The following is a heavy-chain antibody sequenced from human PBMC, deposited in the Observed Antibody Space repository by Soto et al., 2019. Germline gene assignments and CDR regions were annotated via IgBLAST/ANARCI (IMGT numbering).Heavy chain of an antibody. CDR2: IYYSGST. V-gene: IGHV4-28*03. Sequence: SETLSLTCAVSGYSISSSNWWGWIRQPPGKGLEWIGYIYYSGSTYYNPSLKSRVTMSVDTSKNQFSLKLSSVTAVDTAVYYCARDGYDGSGSPYPAYWGPGTQVTVSS. CDR3: ARDGYDGSGSPYPAY. D-gene: IGHD3-10*01. J-gene: IGHJ4*02. CDR1: GYSISSSNW.